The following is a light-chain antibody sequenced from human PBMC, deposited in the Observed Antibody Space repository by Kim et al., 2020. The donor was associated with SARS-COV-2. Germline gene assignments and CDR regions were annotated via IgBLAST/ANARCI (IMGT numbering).Light chain of an antibody. J-gene: IGKJ3*01. CDR1: QSVSSSY. CDR2: GAS. V-gene: IGKV3-20*01. Sequence: EIVLTQSPGPLSLSPGERATLSCRASQSVSSSYLAWYKQKPGQAPRRLIYGASSRATGIPDRFSGSGSGTDFTLTISRLEPEDFAVYYCQKYGSSPPTFGPGTKVDIK. CDR3: QKYGSSPPT.